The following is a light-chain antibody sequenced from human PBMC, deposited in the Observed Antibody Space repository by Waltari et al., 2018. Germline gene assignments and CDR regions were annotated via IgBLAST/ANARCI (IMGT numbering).Light chain of an antibody. CDR1: QTVMSDY. V-gene: IGKV3-20*01. J-gene: IGKJ4*01. CDR2: GAS. CDR3: QQYGTSPLT. Sequence: EIVLTQSPGTLSLSPGERAILSCRASQTVMSDYLAWYQQKPGQAPRLLIYGASTRATGTPHRFRGSGSGTDFTLTISRLEPEDFAVYHCQQYGTSPLTFGGGTKVEI.